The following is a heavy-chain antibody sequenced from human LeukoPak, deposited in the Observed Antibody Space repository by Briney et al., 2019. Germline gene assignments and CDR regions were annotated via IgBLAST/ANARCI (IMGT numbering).Heavy chain of an antibody. CDR2: SNHSGST. CDR3: ARAPARSYHYYYYGMDV. J-gene: IGHJ6*04. V-gene: IGHV4-34*01. CDR1: GGSFSGYH. Sequence: SETLSLTCAVYGGSFSGYHWSWIRQPPGKGLEWIGESNHSGSTNYNPSLKSRVTISVDTSKNQFSLKLSSVIAADTAVYYCARAPARSYHYYYYGMDVWGKGTTVTVSS.